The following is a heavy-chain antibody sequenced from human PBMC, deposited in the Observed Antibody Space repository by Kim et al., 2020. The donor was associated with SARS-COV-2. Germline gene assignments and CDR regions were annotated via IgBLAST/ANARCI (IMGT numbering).Heavy chain of an antibody. D-gene: IGHD3-22*01. J-gene: IGHJ4*02. CDR3: ARDHYYDTGFDY. Sequence: YYADSVKGRFTISRDNAKNSLYLQMNSLRAEDMAVYYCARDHYYDTGFDYWGQGTLVTVSS. V-gene: IGHV3-48*04.